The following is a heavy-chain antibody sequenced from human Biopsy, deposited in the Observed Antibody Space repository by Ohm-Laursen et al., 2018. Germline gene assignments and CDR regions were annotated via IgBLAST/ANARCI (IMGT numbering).Heavy chain of an antibody. J-gene: IGHJ6*02. V-gene: IGHV3-21*01. D-gene: IGHD3-10*01. CDR1: GFTFSAYS. Sequence: GSLRLSCAASGFTFSAYSIVWVRQAPGKGLEWVSAISSSTTSEYYADSVKGRVTISRDNSDNSVSLQMSNLRLDDTAVYYCARWYGDLFYYYNGMDVWGQGTTVTVSS. CDR2: ISSSTTSE. CDR3: ARWYGDLFYYYNGMDV.